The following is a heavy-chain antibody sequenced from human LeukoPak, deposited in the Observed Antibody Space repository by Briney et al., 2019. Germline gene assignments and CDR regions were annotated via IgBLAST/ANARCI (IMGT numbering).Heavy chain of an antibody. CDR2: ISYDGSNK. J-gene: IGHJ4*02. CDR1: GFTFSSYA. V-gene: IGHV3-30*04. Sequence: GGSLRLSCAASGFTFSSYAMHWVRQPPGKGLEWVAVISYDGSNKYYADSVKGRFTISRDNSKNTLYLQMNSLKTEDTAVYYCTSRQMQWLLPPNDYWGQGTLVTVSS. D-gene: IGHD6-19*01. CDR3: TSRQMQWLLPPNDY.